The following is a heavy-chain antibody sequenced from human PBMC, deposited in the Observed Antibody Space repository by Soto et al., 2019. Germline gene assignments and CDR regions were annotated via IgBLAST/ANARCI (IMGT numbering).Heavy chain of an antibody. CDR3: ARDGWATVTGDEYEYFGLDV. D-gene: IGHD6-6*01. Sequence: VRLVESGGGVVHPGSSLRLSCAASGFTFDTYGMHWVRQAPGKGLEWLALISYDENDQYYVESVKGRFTVSRDNVQNTLYLQLNGLRPEDTAVYYCARDGWATVTGDEYEYFGLDVWGQGTTVTVSS. CDR2: ISYDENDQ. V-gene: IGHV3-33*05. CDR1: GFTFDTYG. J-gene: IGHJ6*02.